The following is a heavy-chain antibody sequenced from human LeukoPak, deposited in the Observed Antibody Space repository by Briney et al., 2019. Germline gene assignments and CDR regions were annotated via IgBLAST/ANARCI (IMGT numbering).Heavy chain of an antibody. D-gene: IGHD3-9*01. CDR1: GGSFSGYY. Sequence: SETLSLTCAVYGGSFSGYYWSWLRQPPGKGLEWIGEINHSGSTNYNPSLKSRVTISVDTSKNQFSLKLSSVTAADTAVYYCARVPPKILTGYYPFDYWGQGTLVTVSS. CDR2: INHSGST. V-gene: IGHV4-34*01. J-gene: IGHJ4*02. CDR3: ARVPPKILTGYYPFDY.